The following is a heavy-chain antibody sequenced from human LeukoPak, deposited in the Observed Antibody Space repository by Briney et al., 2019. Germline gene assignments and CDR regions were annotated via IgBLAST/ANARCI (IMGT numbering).Heavy chain of an antibody. J-gene: IGHJ4*02. CDR3: ARSRDYGASEPLDY. CDR1: GGSISSYY. V-gene: IGHV4-59*01. D-gene: IGHD4-17*01. CDR2: IYYSGST. Sequence: SETLSLTCTVSGGSISSYYWNWIRQPPGKGLEWIGYIYYSGSTNYNPSLKSRVTISVDTSKNQFSLRLSSVTAADTAVYYCARSRDYGASEPLDYWGQGTLVTVSS.